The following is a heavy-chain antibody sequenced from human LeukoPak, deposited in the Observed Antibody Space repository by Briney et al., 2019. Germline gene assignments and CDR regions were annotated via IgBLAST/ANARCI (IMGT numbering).Heavy chain of an antibody. Sequence: PGGSLRLSCAASGFTFTSYEMNWVRQAPGKGLEWVSSISSSSSYIYYADSVKGRFTISRDNAKNSLYLQMNSLRAEDTAVYYCARGRSSSWSPDAFDIWGQGTMVTVSS. V-gene: IGHV3-21*01. CDR3: ARGRSSSWSPDAFDI. J-gene: IGHJ3*02. CDR2: ISSSSSYI. CDR1: GFTFTSYE. D-gene: IGHD6-13*01.